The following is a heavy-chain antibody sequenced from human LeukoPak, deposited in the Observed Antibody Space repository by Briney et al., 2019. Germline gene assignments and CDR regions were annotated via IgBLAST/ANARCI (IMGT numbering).Heavy chain of an antibody. J-gene: IGHJ4*02. CDR2: TYYRSKWYN. D-gene: IGHD1-26*01. Sequence: QSQTLSLTCAISGDSVFSNSSWNWIRQSPSRGLEWLGRTYYRSKWYNDYVVSVKSRININPDTSKNQFSLTLSSVTAADTAVYFCATVTQFSGCFDHWGQGILVTVSS. CDR3: ATVTQFSGCFDH. CDR1: GDSVFSNSS. V-gene: IGHV6-1*01.